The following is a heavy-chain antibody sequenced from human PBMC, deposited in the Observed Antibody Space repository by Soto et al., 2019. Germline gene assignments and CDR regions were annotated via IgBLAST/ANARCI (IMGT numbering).Heavy chain of an antibody. J-gene: IGHJ4*02. D-gene: IGHD3-9*01. Sequence: QVQLVQSGAEVQKPGASVKVSCKASGYIFNNYGISWVRQAPGQGLEWMGWIYSKESKSNFAQKCQGSVTMTTDTPTSTAYIELRSLRFDDSALYFCARDIDFDIDYWGQGTLVTVSS. CDR2: IYSKESKS. CDR3: ARDIDFDIDY. CDR1: GYIFNNYG. V-gene: IGHV1-18*01.